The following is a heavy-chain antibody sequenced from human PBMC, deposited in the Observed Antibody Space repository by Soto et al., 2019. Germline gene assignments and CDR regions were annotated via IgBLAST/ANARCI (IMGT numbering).Heavy chain of an antibody. Sequence: EVQLVESGGGLVQPGRSLRLSCAASGFTFDNYGMYWVRQAPGKGLEWVAGISWNSNTIAFAVSVEGRFTISRDNAKSSLYLHMSKLRPEDTALYFCAKGIRRNWNEMDVWGQGTTVTVSS. D-gene: IGHD1-1*01. J-gene: IGHJ6*02. CDR2: ISWNSNTI. CDR3: AKGIRRNWNEMDV. V-gene: IGHV3-9*01. CDR1: GFTFDNYG.